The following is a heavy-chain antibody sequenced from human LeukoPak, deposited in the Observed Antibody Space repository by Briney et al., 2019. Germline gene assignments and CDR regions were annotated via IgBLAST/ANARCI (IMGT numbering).Heavy chain of an antibody. CDR2: IYYSGST. CDR1: GGSISSGGYY. V-gene: IGHV4-31*03. CDR3: ARDPHDSRGWFDP. Sequence: KPSETLSLTCTVSGGSISSGGYYWSWIRQHPGKGLEWIGYIYYSGSTCYNPSLKSRVTISVDTSKNQFSLKLSSVTAADTAVYYCARDPHDSRGWFDPWGQGTLVTVSS. J-gene: IGHJ5*02. D-gene: IGHD3-22*01.